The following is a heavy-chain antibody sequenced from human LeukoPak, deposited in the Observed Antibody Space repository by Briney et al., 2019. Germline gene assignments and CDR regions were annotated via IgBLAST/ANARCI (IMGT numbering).Heavy chain of an antibody. D-gene: IGHD3-10*01. J-gene: IGHJ4*02. CDR2: ICSDSGTI. CDR1: GFVFSSFA. Sequence: GGSLRLSCAASGFVFSSFAMNWVRQAPGKGLEWISYICSDSGTIYYADSMKGRFTISRDNARNSLYLQMNSLRAEDTAVYYCARDKKGIDYWGQGTLVTVSS. CDR3: ARDKKGIDY. V-gene: IGHV3-48*01.